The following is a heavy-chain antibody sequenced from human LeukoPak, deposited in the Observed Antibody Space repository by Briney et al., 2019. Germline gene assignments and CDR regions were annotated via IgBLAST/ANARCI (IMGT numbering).Heavy chain of an antibody. CDR3: ARDRRDGYTYYFDY. CDR1: GFTFSSYA. CDR2: IYSGGDT. D-gene: IGHD5-24*01. V-gene: IGHV3-53*01. Sequence: GGSLRLSCAASGFTFSSYAMSWVRQAPGKGLEWVSVIYSGGDTYYADSVKGRFTISRDSSKNTLYLQMNSLRAEDTAVYYCARDRRDGYTYYFDYWGQGTLVTVSS. J-gene: IGHJ4*02.